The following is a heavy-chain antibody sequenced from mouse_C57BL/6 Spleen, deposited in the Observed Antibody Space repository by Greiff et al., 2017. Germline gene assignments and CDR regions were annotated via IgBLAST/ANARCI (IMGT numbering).Heavy chain of an antibody. CDR1: GFSLTSYA. CDR3: ARIYDGYSYAMDY. CDR2: IWTGGGT. J-gene: IGHJ4*01. V-gene: IGHV2-9-1*01. Sequence: VKLQQSGPGLVAPSQSLSITCTVSGFSLTSYAISWVRQPPGKGLEWLGVIWTGGGTNYNSALKSRLSISKDNSKSQVFLKMNSLQTDDTARYXCARIYDGYSYAMDYWGQGTSVTVSS. D-gene: IGHD2-3*01.